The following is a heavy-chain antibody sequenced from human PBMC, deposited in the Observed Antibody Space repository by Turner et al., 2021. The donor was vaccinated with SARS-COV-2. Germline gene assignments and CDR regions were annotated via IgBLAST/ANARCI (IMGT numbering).Heavy chain of an antibody. CDR3: ATDSYGTL. V-gene: IGHV1-2*02. D-gene: IGHD5-18*01. Sequence: QVQLVQSGAEVKKPGASVKVSCKASGYTFTDYYMHWVRQAPGQGLEWMVWINPNSGGTNSAQKFQGRVTMTRDTSISTAYMELSRLRSDDTAVYYCATDSYGTLWGQGTLVTVSS. CDR1: GYTFTDYY. CDR2: INPNSGGT. J-gene: IGHJ4*02.